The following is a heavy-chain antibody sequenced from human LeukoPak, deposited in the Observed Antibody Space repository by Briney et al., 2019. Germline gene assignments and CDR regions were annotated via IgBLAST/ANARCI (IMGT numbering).Heavy chain of an antibody. CDR1: GFTLGVYW. CDR3: ARNSENLTHPKY. D-gene: IGHD1-14*01. Sequence: GGSLRLSCAASGFTLGVYWMTWVRQAPGKGLEWVANINQDGSEKHYLDSVKGRFTISRDNPRNSLSLQMSSLRAEDTAIYYCARNSENLTHPKYWGQGTLVTVSS. CDR2: INQDGSEK. V-gene: IGHV3-7*01. J-gene: IGHJ4*02.